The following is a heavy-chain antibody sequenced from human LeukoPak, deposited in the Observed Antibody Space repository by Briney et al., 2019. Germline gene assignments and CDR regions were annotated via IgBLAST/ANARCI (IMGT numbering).Heavy chain of an antibody. Sequence: ASLKLSCKASGYTFTDYYLHWVRQAPGQGLEWVGWINPLIGGTQYAQRFQGRVTMTRDTSISTVYMELSGLRSDDTAVYFCARDLALNHYYYYYGMDVWGQGTTVTVSS. CDR1: GYTFTDYY. CDR2: INPLIGGT. CDR3: ARDLALNHYYYYYGMDV. J-gene: IGHJ6*02. V-gene: IGHV1-2*02.